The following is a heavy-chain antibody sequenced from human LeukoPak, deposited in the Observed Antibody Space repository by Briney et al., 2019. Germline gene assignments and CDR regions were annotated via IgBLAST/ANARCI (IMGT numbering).Heavy chain of an antibody. Sequence: PGGSLRLSCAASGFTFSSYAMSWVRQAPGKGLEWISAISGSGGSTYYADSVKGRFTISRDNSKNTLYLQMNSLRAEDTAVYYCAKGRGYGYLPDAFDIWGQGTMVTVSS. CDR2: ISGSGGST. J-gene: IGHJ3*02. D-gene: IGHD5-18*01. CDR3: AKGRGYGYLPDAFDI. V-gene: IGHV3-23*01. CDR1: GFTFSSYA.